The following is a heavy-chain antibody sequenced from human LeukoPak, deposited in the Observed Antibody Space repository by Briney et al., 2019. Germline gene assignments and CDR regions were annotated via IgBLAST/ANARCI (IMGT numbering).Heavy chain of an antibody. D-gene: IGHD5-24*01. CDR1: GFTFSDYS. J-gene: IGHJ4*02. CDR2: IGIDSGNT. Sequence: GGSLRLSCAASGFTFSDYSMNWVRQAPGKGLEWISYIGIDSGNTNYADSVKGRFTISGDKAKNSLYLQMNSLRVEDTAVYYCARDYKYAFDNWGQGILVTVSS. CDR3: ARDYKYAFDN. V-gene: IGHV3-48*01.